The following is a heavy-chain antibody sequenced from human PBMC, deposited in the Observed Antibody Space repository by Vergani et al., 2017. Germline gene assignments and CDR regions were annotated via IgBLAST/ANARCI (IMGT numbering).Heavy chain of an antibody. Sequence: QVQLVQSGAEVKKPGSSVKVSCKASGGTFSSYAISWVRQAPGQGLEWMGGIIPIFGTANYAQKFQGRVTITADESTSTAYMELSSLRSEDTAVYYCAQTTVTTGSHYYYGMDVWGQGTTVTVSS. CDR3: AQTTVTTGSHYYYGMDV. CDR1: GGTFSSYA. V-gene: IGHV1-69*01. D-gene: IGHD4-17*01. CDR2: IIPIFGTA. J-gene: IGHJ6*02.